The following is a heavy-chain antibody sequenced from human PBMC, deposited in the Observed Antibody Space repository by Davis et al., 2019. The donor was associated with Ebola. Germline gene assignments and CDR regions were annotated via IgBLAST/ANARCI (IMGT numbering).Heavy chain of an antibody. J-gene: IGHJ3*02. V-gene: IGHV3-48*01. CDR1: GFTFSNYG. Sequence: GGSLRLSCDVSGFTFSNYGMTWVRQAPGKGLEWVAHISSGSTNIKYPDAVKGRFTISRDDAKNSLYLQMNSLRAEDTAVYYCARDPAGTIFGVVTYSYAFDIWGQGTMVTVSS. CDR2: ISSGSTNI. CDR3: ARDPAGTIFGVVTYSYAFDI. D-gene: IGHD3-3*01.